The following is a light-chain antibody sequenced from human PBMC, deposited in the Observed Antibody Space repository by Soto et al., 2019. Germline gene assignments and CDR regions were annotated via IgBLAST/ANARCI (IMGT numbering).Light chain of an antibody. CDR1: SSDVGGYNY. CDR2: EVS. Sequence: QSALTQPASVSGSPGQSITISCTGTSSDVGGYNYVSWYQQHPGKAPKLMIYEVSNRPSGVSNRFSGSKSGNTASLTISGSQAEDEADYYCSSYTSSSTRVFGGGTQLTVL. J-gene: IGLJ3*02. CDR3: SSYTSSSTRV. V-gene: IGLV2-14*01.